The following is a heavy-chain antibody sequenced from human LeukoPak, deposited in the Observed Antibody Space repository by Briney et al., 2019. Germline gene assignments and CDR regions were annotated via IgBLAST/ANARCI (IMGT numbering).Heavy chain of an antibody. V-gene: IGHV3-7*03. CDR1: GFTFSSYW. CDR2: IKQDGSEK. Sequence: GGSLRLSCAASGFTFSSYWMSWVRQAPGKGLEWVANIKQDGSEKYYVDSVKGRFTISRDNAKNSLYLQMNSLKTEDTAVYYCTTDGFDEYCSSTSCYPAWGQGTLVTVSS. J-gene: IGHJ5*02. CDR3: TTDGFDEYCSSTSCYPA. D-gene: IGHD2-2*01.